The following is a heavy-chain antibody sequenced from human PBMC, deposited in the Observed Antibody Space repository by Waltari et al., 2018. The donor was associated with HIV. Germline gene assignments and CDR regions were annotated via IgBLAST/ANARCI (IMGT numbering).Heavy chain of an antibody. Sequence: EVDLVESGGGLVQPGGSLRISCIAPGFTFIIYRLHWVRHEPGRGLLWVSRINTDERGTTSADSVKGRFTISRDNAKSTLYLQMNSLRVEDTAVYYCVREISNNSGRYFDYWGQGTLVTVSS. J-gene: IGHJ4*02. CDR3: VREISNNSGRYFDY. V-gene: IGHV3-74*01. CDR1: GFTFIIYR. D-gene: IGHD1-26*01. CDR2: INTDERGT.